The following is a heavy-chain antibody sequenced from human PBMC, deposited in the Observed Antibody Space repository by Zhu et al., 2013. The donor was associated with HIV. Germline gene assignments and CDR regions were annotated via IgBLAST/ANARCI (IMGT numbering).Heavy chain of an antibody. CDR3: ARDLRFSPY. CDR1: GYTFTTYD. J-gene: IGHJ4*02. CDR2: MNPNSGNT. Sequence: VQLVQSGAEVEKPGASLKVSCKASGYTFTTYDINWVRQATGQGLEWMGYMNPNSGNTGYAQKFLGRVTMTRDTSTTTAYMELSSLTSEDSAVYYCARDLRFSPYWGQGNPGHRLL. D-gene: IGHD3-3*01. V-gene: IGHV1-8*01.